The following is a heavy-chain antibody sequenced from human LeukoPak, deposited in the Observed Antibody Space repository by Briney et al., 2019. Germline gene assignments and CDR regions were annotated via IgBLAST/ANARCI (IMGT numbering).Heavy chain of an antibody. CDR2: INSDGSST. CDR1: GFTFSSYW. D-gene: IGHD4-17*01. J-gene: IGHJ5*02. Sequence: PGGSLRLSCAASGFTFSSYWMHWVRQAPGKGLVWVSRINSDGSSTSYADSVKGRFTISRDNAKNTLYLQMNSLRAEDTAVYYCASASTKSDYPWFDPWGQGTLVTVSS. V-gene: IGHV3-74*01. CDR3: ASASTKSDYPWFDP.